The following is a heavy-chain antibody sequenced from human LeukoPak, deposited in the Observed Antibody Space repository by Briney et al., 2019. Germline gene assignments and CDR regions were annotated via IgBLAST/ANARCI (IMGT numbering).Heavy chain of an antibody. V-gene: IGHV3-21*01. CDR1: GFTFSSYS. CDR3: ARLKDTATRYDY. CDR2: ISSSSSYI. D-gene: IGHD5-18*01. Sequence: PGGSLRLSCAASGFTFSSYSMNWVRQAPGKGLEWVSSISSSSSYIYYADSVKGRFTISRDNAKNSLYLQMNSLRAEDTAVFYCARLKDTATRYDYWGQGTPVTVSS. J-gene: IGHJ4*02.